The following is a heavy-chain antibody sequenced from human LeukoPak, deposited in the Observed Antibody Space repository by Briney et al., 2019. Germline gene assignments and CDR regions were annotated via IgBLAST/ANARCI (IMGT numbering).Heavy chain of an antibody. CDR2: IGPYNGNT. Sequence: ASVKVSCKASGYTFTSYGISWVRQAPGQGLEWMGWIGPYNGNTNYAQNLQGRVTMTTDTSTSTAYMERGSLGADDTAVYYCARDQDSLVRGVIGYWGQGTLVTVSS. CDR1: GYTFTSYG. D-gene: IGHD3-10*01. CDR3: ARDQDSLVRGVIGY. V-gene: IGHV1-18*01. J-gene: IGHJ4*02.